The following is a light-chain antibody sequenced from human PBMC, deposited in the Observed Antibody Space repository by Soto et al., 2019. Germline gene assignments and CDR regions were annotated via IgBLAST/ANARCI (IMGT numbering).Light chain of an antibody. J-gene: IGKJ5*01. V-gene: IGKV3-11*01. Sequence: EIVLTQSPATLSLSPGERATLSCRASQTFSSHLAWYQQKPGQAPRLLIYDASKRATGIPARSSGRGSGTDFPLTISNLEPEDVAVYYCQQRSNWPPVITFGQGTRLEIK. CDR3: QQRSNWPPVIT. CDR1: QTFSSH. CDR2: DAS.